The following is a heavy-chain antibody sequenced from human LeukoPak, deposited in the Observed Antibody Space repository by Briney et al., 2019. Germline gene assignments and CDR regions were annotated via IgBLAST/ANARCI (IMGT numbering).Heavy chain of an antibody. CDR3: AREQGRRPLCHFDY. J-gene: IGHJ4*02. Sequence: SVKVSCKASGGTFSSYAISWVRQAPGQGLEWMGGIIPIFGTANYAQKFQGRVTITADESTSTAYMELSSLRSEDTAVYYCAREQGRRPLCHFDYWGQGTLVTVSS. CDR2: IIPIFGTA. V-gene: IGHV1-69*01. CDR1: GGTFSSYA. D-gene: IGHD3-10*01.